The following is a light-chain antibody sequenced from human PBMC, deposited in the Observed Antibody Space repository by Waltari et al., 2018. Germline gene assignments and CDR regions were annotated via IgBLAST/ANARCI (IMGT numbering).Light chain of an antibody. CDR3: NSFTSRTTYV. Sequence: QSALTQPASVSGSPGQSITISCTGTSSDIGAYNYVSWYQQHPGKAPKVMIYGVSKPPSGVSNRFSGSKSGNTASLTISGLQAEDEADYYCNSFTSRTTYVFGTGTKVTVL. V-gene: IGLV2-14*01. J-gene: IGLJ1*01. CDR1: SSDIGAYNY. CDR2: GVS.